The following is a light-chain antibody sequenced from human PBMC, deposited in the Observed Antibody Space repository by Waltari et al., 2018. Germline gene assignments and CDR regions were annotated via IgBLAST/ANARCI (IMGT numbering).Light chain of an antibody. J-gene: IGLJ3*02. CDR3: YSFAGSYTHWV. CDR2: DVN. CDR1: SSDIGGYNY. Sequence: QAALTQPRSVSGSPGQSVTISCTGTSSDIGGYNYVSWYQQHPGTAPKLMIYDVNKRPSGVSDRFSGSKSGNTASLTISGLQAEDEADYYCYSFAGSYTHWVFGGGTRLTVL. V-gene: IGLV2-11*01.